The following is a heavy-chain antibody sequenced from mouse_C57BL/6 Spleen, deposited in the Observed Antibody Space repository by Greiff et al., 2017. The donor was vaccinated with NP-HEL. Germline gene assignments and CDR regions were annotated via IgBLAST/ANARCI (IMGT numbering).Heavy chain of an antibody. J-gene: IGHJ3*01. V-gene: IGHV5-17*01. CDR1: GFTFSDYG. CDR2: ISSGSSTI. CDR3: ARMNGNSWFAY. D-gene: IGHD2-1*01. Sequence: EVQLVESGGGLVKPGGSLKLSCAASGFTFSDYGMHWVRQAPEKGLEWVAYISSGSSTIYYADTVKGRFTISRDNAKNTLFLQMTSLRSEDTAMYYCARMNGNSWFAYWGQGTLVTVSA.